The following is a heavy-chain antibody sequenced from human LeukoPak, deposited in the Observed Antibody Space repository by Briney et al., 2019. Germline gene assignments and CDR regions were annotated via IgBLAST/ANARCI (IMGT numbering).Heavy chain of an antibody. CDR3: ARVRSGGNRNFDY. D-gene: IGHD4-23*01. V-gene: IGHV3-74*01. Sequence: PGGSLRLSCAASQFTFSSYAMSWVRQAPGKGLVWVSRINSDGSSTSYADSVKGRFTISRDNAKNTLYLQMNSLRAEDTAVYYCARVRSGGNRNFDYWGQGTLVTVSS. J-gene: IGHJ4*02. CDR1: QFTFSSYA. CDR2: INSDGSST.